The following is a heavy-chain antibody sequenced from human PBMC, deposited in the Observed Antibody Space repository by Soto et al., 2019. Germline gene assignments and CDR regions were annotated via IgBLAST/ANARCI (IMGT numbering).Heavy chain of an antibody. CDR3: ARSIVVVTSFDY. CDR1: GYTFTSYA. CDR2: INAGNGNT. V-gene: IGHV1-3*01. Sequence: AQVKVSCKASGYTFTSYAMHWVRQAPGQRLERMGWINAGNGNTKYSQKFQGRVTITRDTSASTAYMELSSLRSEYTAVYYCARSIVVVTSFDYWGQGTLVTVSS. J-gene: IGHJ4*02. D-gene: IGHD3-22*01.